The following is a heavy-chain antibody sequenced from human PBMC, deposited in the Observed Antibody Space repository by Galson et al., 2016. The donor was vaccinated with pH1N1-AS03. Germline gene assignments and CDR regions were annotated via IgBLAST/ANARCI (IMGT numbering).Heavy chain of an antibody. D-gene: IGHD5-12*01. CDR3: ARGDSGYNWPLDY. Sequence: SVKVSCKASGYIFINYAMHWVRQGPGQRLEWMGWINADNGDTEYSQNFQGRVTITRDTSASTAYREVISLTSEDTAVYYGARGDSGYNWPLDYWGHGTLVTVSS. V-gene: IGHV1-3*01. CDR1: GYIFINYA. J-gene: IGHJ4*01. CDR2: INADNGDT.